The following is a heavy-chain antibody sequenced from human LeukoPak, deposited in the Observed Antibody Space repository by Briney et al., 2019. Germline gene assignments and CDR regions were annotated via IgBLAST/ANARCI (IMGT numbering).Heavy chain of an antibody. J-gene: IGHJ5*02. V-gene: IGHV4-39*01. Sequence: SETLSLTCTVAGSSISSSSYYWGWIRQPPGMGLEWIGSIYYSGSTYYNPSLKSRVTISVDTSKNQFSLKLSSVTAADTAVYYCARHGYCSSTSCYGGWFDPWGQGTLLTVSS. D-gene: IGHD2-2*03. CDR2: IYYSGST. CDR1: GSSISSSSYY. CDR3: ARHGYCSSTSCYGGWFDP.